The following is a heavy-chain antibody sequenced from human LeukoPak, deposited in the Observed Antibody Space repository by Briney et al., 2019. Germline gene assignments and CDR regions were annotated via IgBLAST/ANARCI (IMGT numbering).Heavy chain of an antibody. J-gene: IGHJ3*02. CDR2: INPSGGST. Sequence: ASVKVSCKASGYTFTSYYMHWVRQAPGQGLEWMGIINPSGGSTSYAQKFQGRVTMTRDTSTSTVYMEPSSLRSEDTAVYYCARDIVVVVAATGSTTLYAFDIWGQGTMVTVSS. V-gene: IGHV1-46*01. CDR1: GYTFTSYY. CDR3: ARDIVVVVAATGSTTLYAFDI. D-gene: IGHD2-15*01.